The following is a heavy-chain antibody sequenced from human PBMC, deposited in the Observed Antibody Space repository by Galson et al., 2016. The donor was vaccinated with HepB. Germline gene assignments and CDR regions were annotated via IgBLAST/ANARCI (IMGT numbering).Heavy chain of an antibody. CDR2: ISGSSTYT. CDR3: ARHHSNNYYYMDV. D-gene: IGHD6-13*01. J-gene: IGHJ6*03. CDR1: GFSFSDYY. V-gene: IGHV3-11*06. Sequence: SLRLSCAVSGFSFSDYYLSWIRQAPGKGLEWASYISGSSTYTNYADSVKGRFIISRDNAKNSLYLQMNSLRVEDTAVYFCARHHSNNYYYMDVWGKGTTVTVSS.